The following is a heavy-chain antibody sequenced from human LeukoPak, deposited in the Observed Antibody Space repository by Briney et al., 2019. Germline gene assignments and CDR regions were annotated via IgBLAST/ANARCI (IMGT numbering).Heavy chain of an antibody. J-gene: IGHJ6*02. Sequence: TGGSLRLSCAASGFTISSYWMDWARQARGKGLEWVASINHNGNVNYYVDSVKGRFTISRDNAKNSLYLQMSNLRAEDAAVYFCARGGGLDVWGQGATVTVSS. CDR2: INHNGNVN. V-gene: IGHV3-7*03. D-gene: IGHD3-16*01. CDR3: ARGGGLDV. CDR1: GFTISSYW.